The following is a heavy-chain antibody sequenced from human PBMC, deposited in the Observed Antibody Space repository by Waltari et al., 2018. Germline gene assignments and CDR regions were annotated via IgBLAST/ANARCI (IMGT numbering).Heavy chain of an antibody. J-gene: IGHJ4*02. V-gene: IGHV4-34*01. CDR1: GGSFSGYY. CDR2: INHSGGT. D-gene: IGHD3-22*01. Sequence: QVQLQQWGAGLLKPSETLSLTCAVYGGSFSGYYWSWIRQPPGKGLEWIGEINHSGGTNYNPSLKSRVTISVDTSKNQFSLKLSSVTAADTAVYYWARVVTMIVVVITPYYFDYWGQGTLVTVSS. CDR3: ARVVTMIVVVITPYYFDY.